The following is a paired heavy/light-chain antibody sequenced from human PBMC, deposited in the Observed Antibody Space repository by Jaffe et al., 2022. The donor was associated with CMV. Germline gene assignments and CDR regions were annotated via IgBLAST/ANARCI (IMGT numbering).Light chain of an antibody. V-gene: IGLV1-44*01. CDR3: AAWDDSLNGLYV. CDR1: SSNIGSNT. CDR2: SNN. Sequence: QSVLTQPPSASGTPGQRVTISCSGSSSNIGSNTVNWYQQLPGTAPKLLIYSNNQRPSGVPDRFSGSKSGTSASLAISGLQSEDEADYYCAAWDDSLNGLYVFGTGTKVTVL. J-gene: IGLJ1*01.
Heavy chain of an antibody. Sequence: QVQLQESGPGLVKPSETLSLTCTVSGGSISSYYWSWIRQPAGKGLEWIGRIYTSGSTNYNPSLKSRVTMSVDTSKNQFSLKLSSVTAADTAVYYCARDPGPRITIFDYYYYGMDVWGQGTTVTVSS. CDR1: GGSISSYY. V-gene: IGHV4-4*07. D-gene: IGHD3-9*01. CDR2: IYTSGST. CDR3: ARDPGPRITIFDYYYYGMDV. J-gene: IGHJ6*02.